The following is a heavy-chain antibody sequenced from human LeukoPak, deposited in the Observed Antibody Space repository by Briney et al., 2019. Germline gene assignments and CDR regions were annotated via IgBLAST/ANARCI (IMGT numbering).Heavy chain of an antibody. D-gene: IGHD4-23*01. J-gene: IGHJ4*02. CDR3: ARGAHKRDDYGGFFDY. CDR2: ISSGSSAI. CDR1: GFTFTTYS. V-gene: IGHV3-21*01. Sequence: PGGSLRLSCEASGFTFTTYSMTWVRQAPGKGLEWVSIISSGSSAIFSADALKGRFTISRDDAKNLLYLDMNSLRAEGTAIYYCARGAHKRDDYGGFFDYWDQGTLVTVSS.